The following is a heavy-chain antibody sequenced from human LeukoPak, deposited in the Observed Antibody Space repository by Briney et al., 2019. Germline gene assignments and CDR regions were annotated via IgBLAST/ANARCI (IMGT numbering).Heavy chain of an antibody. J-gene: IGHJ4*02. V-gene: IGHV4-30-2*01. D-gene: IGHD6-6*01. CDR3: ARSEQLSVDY. CDR1: GGSISSGGYY. CDR2: IYHSGST. Sequence: SQTLSLTCTVSGGSISSGGYYWSWIRQPPGKGLEWIGYIYHSGSTYYNPSLKSRVTISVDRSKNQFSLKLSSVTAADTAVYYCARSEQLSVDYWGQGTLVTVSS.